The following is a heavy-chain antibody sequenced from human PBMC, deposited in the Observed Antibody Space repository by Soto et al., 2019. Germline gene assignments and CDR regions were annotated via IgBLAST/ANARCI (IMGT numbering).Heavy chain of an antibody. Sequence: SETLSLTCSVSGDAISNYYWSWIRQTPGRGLEWIGIMFHSGSTYYNPSLQSRVTISVDTSKNQVSLKLTSVTVADTAVYFCANQRSREGYNFIEYWGQGIQVTVSS. D-gene: IGHD5-12*01. J-gene: IGHJ4*02. V-gene: IGHV4-59*04. CDR1: GDAISNYY. CDR3: ANQRSREGYNFIEY. CDR2: MFHSGST.